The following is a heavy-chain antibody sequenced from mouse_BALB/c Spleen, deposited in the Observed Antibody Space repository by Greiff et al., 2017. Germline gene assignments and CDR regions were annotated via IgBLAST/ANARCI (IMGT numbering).Heavy chain of an antibody. V-gene: IGHV1S81*02. CDR3: TRDYRLDY. CDR1: GYTFTSYY. D-gene: IGHD5-5*01. Sequence: QVQLKQSGAELVKPGASVKLSCKASGYTFTSYYMYWVRQRPGQGLEWIGEINPSDGATYFTEKFKSKATLTVDKSSSTTYMKLSSLTSEDSAVYYCTRDYRLDYWGQGTTLTVSS. J-gene: IGHJ2*01. CDR2: INPSDGAT.